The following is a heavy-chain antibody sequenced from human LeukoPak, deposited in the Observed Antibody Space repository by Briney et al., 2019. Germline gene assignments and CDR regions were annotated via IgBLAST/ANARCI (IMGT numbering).Heavy chain of an antibody. Sequence: GESLKISCKGSGYSFTSYWIGWVRQMPGKGLEWMGIIYPGDSDTRYSPSFQGQVTISADKSISTAYLQWSGLKASDTAMYYCARQKAGLLNTFDYWGQGTLVTVSS. CDR2: IYPGDSDT. D-gene: IGHD2-15*01. CDR1: GYSFTSYW. J-gene: IGHJ4*02. CDR3: ARQKAGLLNTFDY. V-gene: IGHV5-51*01.